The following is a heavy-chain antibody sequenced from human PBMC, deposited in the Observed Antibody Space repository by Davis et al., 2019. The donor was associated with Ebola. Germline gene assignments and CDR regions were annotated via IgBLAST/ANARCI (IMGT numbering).Heavy chain of an antibody. Sequence: PSETLSLTCAISGDSVSTAGWNWIRQSPSRGLEWLGRTYYSSRWNYDYAVSVKSRITINPDTSKNQFSLQLNSLTPEDTAVYYCARGWLRVGFDSWGQGTLVIVSS. CDR3: ARGWLRVGFDS. J-gene: IGHJ4*02. CDR1: GDSVSTAG. V-gene: IGHV6-1*01. D-gene: IGHD5-12*01. CDR2: TYYSSRWNY.